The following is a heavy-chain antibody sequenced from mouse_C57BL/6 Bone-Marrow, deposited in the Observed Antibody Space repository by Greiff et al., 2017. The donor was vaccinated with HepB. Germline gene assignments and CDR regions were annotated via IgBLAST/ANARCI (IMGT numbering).Heavy chain of an antibody. J-gene: IGHJ3*01. CDR3: TRVYGSPWFAY. D-gene: IGHD1-1*01. CDR2: ISSGGDYI. V-gene: IGHV5-9-1*02. Sequence: EVQVVESGEGLVKPGGSLKLSCAASGFTFSSYAMSWVRQTPEKRLEWVAYISSGGDYIYYADTVKGRFTISRDNARNTLYLQMSSLKSEDTAMYYCTRVYGSPWFAYWGQGTLVTVSA. CDR1: GFTFSSYA.